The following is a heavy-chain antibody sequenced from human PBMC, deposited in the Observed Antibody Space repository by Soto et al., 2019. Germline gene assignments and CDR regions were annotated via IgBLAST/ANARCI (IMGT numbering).Heavy chain of an antibody. CDR1: GFTFSSHW. Sequence: EVQLAESGGGLVQPGGSLRLSCAASGFTFSSHWMHWVRQAPGKGLVWVSRIIGDGNEITYADSVKGRFTISRDNAKNTVLLQMNSLRAEDTAVYYCVRGHVRGNDRHFDSWGQGTLVTVSS. CDR3: VRGHVRGNDRHFDS. D-gene: IGHD3-16*02. CDR2: IIGDGNEI. J-gene: IGHJ4*02. V-gene: IGHV3-74*01.